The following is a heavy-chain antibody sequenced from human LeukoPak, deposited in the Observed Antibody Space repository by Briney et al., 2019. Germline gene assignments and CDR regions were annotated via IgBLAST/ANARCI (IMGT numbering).Heavy chain of an antibody. CDR3: ARGYSSGYLFDY. CDR2: MNPNSGNT. J-gene: IGHJ4*02. D-gene: IGHD3-22*01. V-gene: IGHV1-8*01. Sequence: ASVKVSCKASGYTFTSCDIDWVRQATGQGLEWMGWMNPNSGNTGYAQKFQGRGTMTRNTAISTAYMELSSLRSEDTAVYYCARGYSSGYLFDYWGQGTLVTVSS. CDR1: GYTFTSCD.